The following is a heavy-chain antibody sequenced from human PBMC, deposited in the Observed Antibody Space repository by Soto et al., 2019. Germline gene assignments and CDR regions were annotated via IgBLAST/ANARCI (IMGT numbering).Heavy chain of an antibody. D-gene: IGHD6-19*01. Sequence: QVQLVESGGGLVQPGGSLRLSCSASGFTFSNYAMDWVRQAPGKRLEWVVVISYDGTRTFYADSVKGRFTISRDNSKNTLYLPMNSLRLDDSAGYYCVRAVKGSTSGWHDYFDYWGQGTLVTVAS. CDR2: ISYDGTRT. CDR1: GFTFSNYA. J-gene: IGHJ4*02. V-gene: IGHV3-30-3*01. CDR3: VRAVKGSTSGWHDYFDY.